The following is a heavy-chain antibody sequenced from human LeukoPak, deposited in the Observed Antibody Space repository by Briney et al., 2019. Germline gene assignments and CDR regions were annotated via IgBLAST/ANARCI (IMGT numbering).Heavy chain of an antibody. CDR3: AKSAVAGTPSYGMDV. J-gene: IGHJ6*02. CDR1: GFTFDDYA. CDR2: ISWNSGSI. D-gene: IGHD6-19*01. V-gene: IGHV3-9*01. Sequence: PGRSLRLSCAASGFTFDDYAMHWVRQAPGKGLEWVSGISWNSGSIGYADSVKGRFTISRDNAKNSLYLQMNSLRAEDTALYYCAKSAVAGTPSYGMDVWGQGTTVTVSS.